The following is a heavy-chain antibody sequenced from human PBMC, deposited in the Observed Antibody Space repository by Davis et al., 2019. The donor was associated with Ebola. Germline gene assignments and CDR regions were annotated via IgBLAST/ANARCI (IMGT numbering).Heavy chain of an antibody. J-gene: IGHJ5*02. D-gene: IGHD3-3*01. CDR2: TSYTGTT. CDR1: GASITNDY. Sequence: SETLSLTCKVSGASITNDYWNWIRQPPGKGLEWVGFTSYTGTTNYNPSLKTRVAISLDTSKSQFSLHLTSVTAADTAMYFCARGIRFKGNTWWFDPWGQGTLVTVSP. CDR3: ARGIRFKGNTWWFDP. V-gene: IGHV4-59*01.